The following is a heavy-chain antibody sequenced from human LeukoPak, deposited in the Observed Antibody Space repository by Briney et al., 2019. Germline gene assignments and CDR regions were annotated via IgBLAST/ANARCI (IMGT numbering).Heavy chain of an antibody. J-gene: IGHJ5*02. CDR3: ARDRIQYQLLNWFDP. V-gene: IGHV3-7*01. CDR2: IKQDGSEK. Sequence: GGSLRLSCAAPGFTFSSYWMSWVRQAPGKGLEWVANIKQDGSEKYYVDSVKGRFTISRDNAKNSLYLQMNSLRAEDTAVYYCARDRIQYQLLNWFDPWGQGTLVTVSS. CDR1: GFTFSSYW. D-gene: IGHD2-2*01.